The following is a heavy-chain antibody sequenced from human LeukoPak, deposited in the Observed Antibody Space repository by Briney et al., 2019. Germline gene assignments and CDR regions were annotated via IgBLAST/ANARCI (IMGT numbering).Heavy chain of an antibody. CDR2: IYYSGST. Sequence: SETLSLTCTVSGGSISSYYWSWIRQPPGKGLEWIGYIYYSGSTNYNPSLKSRVTISVDTSKNQFSLKLSSVTAADTAVYYCARIGSSWYLKNYGMDVWGQGTTVTVSS. D-gene: IGHD6-13*01. CDR1: GGSISSYY. J-gene: IGHJ6*02. CDR3: ARIGSSWYLKNYGMDV. V-gene: IGHV4-59*01.